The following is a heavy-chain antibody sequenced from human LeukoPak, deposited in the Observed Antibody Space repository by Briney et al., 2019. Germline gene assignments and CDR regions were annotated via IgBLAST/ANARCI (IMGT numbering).Heavy chain of an antibody. V-gene: IGHV1-2*02. CDR1: GYTFTDYY. CDR3: ARDMDTYSSSWSPFDY. J-gene: IGHJ4*02. CDR2: INPNSGGT. Sequence: ASVTVSFKASGYTFTDYYIHWVRQAPGQGLAWMGWINPNSGGTNYAQKFQGRVTMTRDTSISTAYMELSRLRSDDTAVYYCARDMDTYSSSWSPFDYWGQGTLVTVSS. D-gene: IGHD6-13*01.